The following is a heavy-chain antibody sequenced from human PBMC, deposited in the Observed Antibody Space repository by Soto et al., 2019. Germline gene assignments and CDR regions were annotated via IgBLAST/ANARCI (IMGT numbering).Heavy chain of an antibody. D-gene: IGHD3-22*01. Sequence: PSETLSLTCTVSGGSISSYYWSWIRQPPGKGLEWIGYIYYSGSTNYNPSLKSRVTISVDTSKNQFSLKLSSVTAADTAVYYCASAYDSSGSYDYWGQGTLVTVS. V-gene: IGHV4-59*01. CDR2: IYYSGST. CDR1: GGSISSYY. CDR3: ASAYDSSGSYDY. J-gene: IGHJ4*02.